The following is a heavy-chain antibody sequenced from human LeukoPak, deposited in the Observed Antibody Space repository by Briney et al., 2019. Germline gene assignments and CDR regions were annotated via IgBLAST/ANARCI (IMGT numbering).Heavy chain of an antibody. J-gene: IGHJ4*02. CDR2: IGSTSI. CDR3: ARDGPQAGAGDFDY. D-gene: IGHD3-10*01. Sequence: PGGSLRLSCAASGFSTSTYSMGWVRQAPGKGLEWVSYIGSTSIYADSVKGRFTISRDNAKNSLYLQMNSLRAEDTAVYYCARDGPQAGAGDFDYWGQGTPVTVSS. CDR1: GFSTSTYS. V-gene: IGHV3-48*01.